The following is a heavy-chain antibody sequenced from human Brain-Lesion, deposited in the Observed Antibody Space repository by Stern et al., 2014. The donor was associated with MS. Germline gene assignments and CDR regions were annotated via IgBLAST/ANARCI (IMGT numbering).Heavy chain of an antibody. V-gene: IGHV4-31*03. D-gene: IGHD2-21*01. Sequence: QLQPQESGPGLVKPSQTLSLSCTVSGAPVSSGGYYWTWIRQLPGKGLEWVGYIHHTGATFYNPSLKSRVAISVDTSENQFSLKLTSVTAADTAVYYCAAIGPRMEGACFDIWGQGTMVTVSS. J-gene: IGHJ3*02. CDR2: IHHTGAT. CDR1: GAPVSSGGYY. CDR3: AAIGPRMEGACFDI.